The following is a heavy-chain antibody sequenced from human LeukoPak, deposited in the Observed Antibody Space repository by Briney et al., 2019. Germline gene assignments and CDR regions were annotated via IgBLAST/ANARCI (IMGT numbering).Heavy chain of an antibody. CDR3: AREFGIYGSGYNWFDP. CDR1: GYTFTGYY. D-gene: IGHD3-10*01. V-gene: IGHV1-2*02. CDR2: INPNSGGT. J-gene: IGHJ5*02. Sequence: ASVKVSCKASGYTFTGYYMHWVRQAPGQGLEWMGWINPNSGGTNYAQKFQGRVTMTRDTSISTAYMELSRLRSDDTAVYYCAREFGIYGSGYNWFDPWGQGTLVTVSS.